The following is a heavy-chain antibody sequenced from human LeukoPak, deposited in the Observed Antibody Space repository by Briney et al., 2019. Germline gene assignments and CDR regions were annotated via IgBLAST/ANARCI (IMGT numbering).Heavy chain of an antibody. D-gene: IGHD1-1*01. CDR3: AKATGTFYYFDY. V-gene: IGHV3-23*01. CDR1: GFTFSSCA. CDR2: ISGSGGST. J-gene: IGHJ4*02. Sequence: GGSLRLSCAASGFTFSSCAMSWVRPAPGKGLEWVSAISGSGGSTYYADSVKGRFTISRDNSKNTLYLQMNSLRAEDTAVYYCAKATGTFYYFDYWGQGTLVTVSS.